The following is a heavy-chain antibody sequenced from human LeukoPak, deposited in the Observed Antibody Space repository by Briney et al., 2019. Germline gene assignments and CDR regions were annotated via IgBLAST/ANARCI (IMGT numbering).Heavy chain of an antibody. CDR1: GFTFSSYW. Sequence: PGGSLRLSCAASGFTFSSYWMSWVRQAPGKGLEWVSAISGSDGSTYYADSVKGRFTISRDNSKNTLYLQMNSLRAEDTAVYYCAKDYYYDSNRYYFDYWGQGTLVTVSS. V-gene: IGHV3-23*01. CDR2: ISGSDGST. J-gene: IGHJ4*02. CDR3: AKDYYYDSNRYYFDY. D-gene: IGHD3-22*01.